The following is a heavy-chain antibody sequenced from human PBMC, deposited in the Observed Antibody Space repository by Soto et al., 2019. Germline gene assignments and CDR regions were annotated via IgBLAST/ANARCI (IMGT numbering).Heavy chain of an antibody. CDR2: ISGSGGST. D-gene: IGHD2-2*01. CDR3: AKDSVPAAMIAEYFQH. V-gene: IGHV3-23*01. Sequence: PGGSLRLSCAASGFTFSSYAMSWVRQAPGKGLEWVSAISGSGGSTYYADSVEGRFTISRDNSKNTLYLQMNSLRAEDTAVYYCAKDSVPAAMIAEYFQHWGQGTLVTVSS. J-gene: IGHJ1*01. CDR1: GFTFSSYA.